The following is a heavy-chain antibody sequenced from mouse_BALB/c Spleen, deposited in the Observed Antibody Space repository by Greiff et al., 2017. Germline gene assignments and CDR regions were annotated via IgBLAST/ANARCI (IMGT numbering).Heavy chain of an antibody. J-gene: IGHJ4*01. CDR2: ISSGSSTI. Sequence: EVMLVESGGGLVQPGGSRKLSCAASGFTFSSFGMHWVRQAPEKGLEWVAYISSGSSTIYYADTVKGRFTISRDNPKNTLFLQMTSLRSEDTAMYYCARSNYDAMDYWGQGTSVTVSS. V-gene: IGHV5-17*02. CDR3: ARSNYDAMDY. CDR1: GFTFSSFG.